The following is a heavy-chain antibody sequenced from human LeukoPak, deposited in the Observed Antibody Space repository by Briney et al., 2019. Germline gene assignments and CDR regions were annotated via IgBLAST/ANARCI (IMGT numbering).Heavy chain of an antibody. CDR3: AGGSGSYNWFDP. CDR2: INPSGGST. J-gene: IGHJ5*02. V-gene: IGHV1-46*01. CDR1: GYTFTSYY. Sequence: ASVKVSCKASGYTFTSYYMHWVRQAPGQGLEWMGIINPSGGSTSYAQKFQGRVTMTRDTSTSTVYMELSSLRPEDTAVYYFAGGSGSYNWFDPWGQGTLVTVSS. D-gene: IGHD3-10*01.